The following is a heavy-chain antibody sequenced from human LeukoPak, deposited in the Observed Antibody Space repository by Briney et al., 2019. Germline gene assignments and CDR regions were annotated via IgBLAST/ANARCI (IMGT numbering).Heavy chain of an antibody. V-gene: IGHV3-23*01. CDR2: ISGSGGST. CDR1: GFTFSSYG. CDR3: ARGGGYSYGSFDY. D-gene: IGHD5-18*01. J-gene: IGHJ4*02. Sequence: GGTLRLSCAASGFTFSSYGMSWVRQAPGKGLEWVSAISGSGGSTYYADSVKGRFTISRDNSKNTLYLQMNSLRAEDTAVYYCARGGGYSYGSFDYWGQGTLVTVSS.